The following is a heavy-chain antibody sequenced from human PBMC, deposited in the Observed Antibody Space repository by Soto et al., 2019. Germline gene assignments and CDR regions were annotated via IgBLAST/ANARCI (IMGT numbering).Heavy chain of an antibody. Sequence: GGSLRLSCAASGFTFSSYGMHWVRQAPGKGLEWVAVISYDGSNKYYADSVKGRFTISRDNSKNTLYLQMNSLRAEDTAVYYCAKDPGVLMVYAKDYFDYWGQGTLVTAPQ. CDR1: GFTFSSYG. V-gene: IGHV3-30*18. CDR2: ISYDGSNK. CDR3: AKDPGVLMVYAKDYFDY. D-gene: IGHD2-8*01. J-gene: IGHJ4*02.